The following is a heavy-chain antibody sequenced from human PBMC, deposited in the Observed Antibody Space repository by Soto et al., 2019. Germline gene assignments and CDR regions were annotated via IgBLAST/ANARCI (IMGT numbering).Heavy chain of an antibody. CDR2: ISAYNGNT. CDR1: CLTFTSYG. J-gene: IGHJ4*02. V-gene: IGHV1-18*04. CDR3: ARHSEIDGSGWSRFDY. D-gene: IGHD6-19*01. Sequence: VSFTASCLTFTSYGISWVGQARGQGLEWMGWISAYNGNTNYADSVKGRFTISRDNSKNTLYLQMNSLRAEDTAVYYCARHSEIDGSGWSRFDYWGQGTLVTVSS.